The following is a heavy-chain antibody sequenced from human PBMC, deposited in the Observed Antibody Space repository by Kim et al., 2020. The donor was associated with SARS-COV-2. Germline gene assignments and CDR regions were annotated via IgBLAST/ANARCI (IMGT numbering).Heavy chain of an antibody. CDR3: ARGGPGGVTTIDY. CDR2: VYYSGFT. CDR1: GGSITSYY. D-gene: IGHD4-17*01. V-gene: IGHV4-59*01. Sequence: SETLSLTCTVSGGSITSYYWSWIRQSPAKGLEWIGYVYYSGFTNYSPSLKSRVTISVDTSRNQFSLKLSSVTAAATAVYYCARGGPGGVTTIDYWGQGTL. J-gene: IGHJ4*02.